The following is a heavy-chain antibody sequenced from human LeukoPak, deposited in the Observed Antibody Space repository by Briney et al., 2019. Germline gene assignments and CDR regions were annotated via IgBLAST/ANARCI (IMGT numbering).Heavy chain of an antibody. CDR2: ISYDGSNK. CDR1: GFTFSSYA. CDR3: ARVAYYYDSSGYYDY. Sequence: GGSLRLSCAASGFTFSSYAMHWVRQAPGKGLEWVAVISYDGSNKYYADSVKGRFTIPRDNSKNTLYLQMNRLRAEDTAVYYCARVAYYYDSSGYYDYWGQGTLVTVSS. D-gene: IGHD3-22*01. V-gene: IGHV3-30*04. J-gene: IGHJ4*02.